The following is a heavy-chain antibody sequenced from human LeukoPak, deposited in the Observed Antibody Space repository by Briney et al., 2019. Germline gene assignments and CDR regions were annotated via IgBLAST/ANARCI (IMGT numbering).Heavy chain of an antibody. D-gene: IGHD1-26*01. CDR3: ARGQWEIRFDP. J-gene: IGHJ5*02. CDR1: GGSFSGYY. CDR2: INHSGST. Sequence: SETLSLTCAVYGGSFSGYYWSWIRQPPGKGLEWIGEINHSGSTNYNPSLKSRVTISVDTSGNQFSLKLNSVTAADTAVYYCARGQWEIRFDPWGQGTLVTVPS. V-gene: IGHV4-34*01.